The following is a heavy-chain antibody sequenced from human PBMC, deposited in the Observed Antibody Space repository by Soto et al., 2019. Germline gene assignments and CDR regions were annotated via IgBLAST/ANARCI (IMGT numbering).Heavy chain of an antibody. CDR1: GFTFSSYG. CDR2: IWYDGSNK. J-gene: IGHJ2*01. CDR3: ASGCSGGSCYSAVGWYSDL. Sequence: QVQLVESGGGVVQPGRSLRLSCAASGFTFSSYGMHWVRQAPGKGLEWVAVIWYDGSNKYYADSVKGRFTISRDNSKNTLYLQMNSLRAEDTAVYYCASGCSGGSCYSAVGWYSDLWGRGTLVTVSS. V-gene: IGHV3-33*01. D-gene: IGHD2-15*01.